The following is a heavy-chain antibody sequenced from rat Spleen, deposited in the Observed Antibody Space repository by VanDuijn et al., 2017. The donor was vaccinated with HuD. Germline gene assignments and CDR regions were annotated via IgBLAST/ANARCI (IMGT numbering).Heavy chain of an antibody. V-gene: IGHV5-19*01. CDR2: ISPSGGST. D-gene: IGHD4-3*01. CDR1: GFTFSNYG. J-gene: IGHJ2*01. CDR3: ATQSIIRVPLFDY. Sequence: EVQLVESGGGLVQPGSPLKLSCAASGFTFSNYGMHWIRQAPTKGLEWVASISPSGGSTYYRDSVKGRFTISRDNARSTLSLQMDSLRSEDTATYYCATQSIIRVPLFDYWGQGVMVTVSS.